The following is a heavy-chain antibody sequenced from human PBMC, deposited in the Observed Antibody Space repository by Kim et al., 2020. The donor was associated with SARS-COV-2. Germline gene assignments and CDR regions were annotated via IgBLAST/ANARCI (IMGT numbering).Heavy chain of an antibody. Sequence: GGSLRLSCAASGFTFSSYAMSWVRQAPGKGLEWVSAISGSGGSTYYADSVKGRFTISRDNSKNTLYLQMNSLRAEDTAVYYCAKDGERSERKMATIFDYWGQGTLVTVSS. CDR1: GFTFSSYA. CDR2: ISGSGGST. V-gene: IGHV3-23*01. CDR3: AKDGERSERKMATIFDY. D-gene: IGHD5-12*01. J-gene: IGHJ4*02.